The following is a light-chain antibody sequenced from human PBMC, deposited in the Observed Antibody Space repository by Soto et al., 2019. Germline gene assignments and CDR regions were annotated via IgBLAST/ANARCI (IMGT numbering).Light chain of an antibody. Sequence: EIVLTQSPGTLSLSPGERATLSCRASQSISSSYLAWYQQKPGQAPRLLIYGASTRATGIPARFSGSGSGTEFTLTISSLQSEDFAVYYCQQYNNWLWTFGQGTKV. CDR3: QQYNNWLWT. CDR1: QSISSSY. V-gene: IGKV3-15*01. CDR2: GAS. J-gene: IGKJ1*01.